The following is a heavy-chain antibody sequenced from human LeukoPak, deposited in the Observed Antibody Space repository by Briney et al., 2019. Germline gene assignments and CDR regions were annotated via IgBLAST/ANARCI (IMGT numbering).Heavy chain of an antibody. J-gene: IGHJ2*01. CDR2: IFTSGST. CDR3: ARDKVVTAIQDWYFDL. D-gene: IGHD2-21*02. V-gene: IGHV4-4*07. CDR1: GGSISSYY. Sequence: PSETLSLTCTVSGGSISSYYWGWIRQPAGKGLEWIGRIFTSGSTNYNPSLKSRVTMSVDTSKNQFSLKLSSVTAADTAVYYCARDKVVTAIQDWYFDLWGRGTLVTVSS.